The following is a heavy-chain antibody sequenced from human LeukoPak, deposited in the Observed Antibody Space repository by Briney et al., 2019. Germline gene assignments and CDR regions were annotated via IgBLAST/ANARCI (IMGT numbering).Heavy chain of an antibody. V-gene: IGHV1-69*04. CDR2: IIPILGIA. CDR3: EVEGGSLDYFDY. D-gene: IGHD2-15*01. CDR1: GGTFSSYA. Sequence: GSSVKVSCKASGGTFSSYAISWVRQAPGQGLEWMGRIIPILGIANYAQKLQGRVTITADKSTSTAYMELSSLRSEDTAVYYCEVEGGSLDYFDYWGQGTLVTVSS. J-gene: IGHJ4*02.